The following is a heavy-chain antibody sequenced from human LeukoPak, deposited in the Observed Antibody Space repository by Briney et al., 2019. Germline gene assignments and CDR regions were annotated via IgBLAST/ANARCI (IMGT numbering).Heavy chain of an antibody. J-gene: IGHJ4*02. CDR2: IYYSGST. Sequence: SETLSLTCTVSGGSISSGGYYWSWIRQHPGKGLEWIGYIYYSGSTYYNPSLKSRVTISVDTSKNQFSLKLSSVTAADTAVYYCAGVIRYFDWLSYFDYWGQGTLVTVSS. CDR1: GGSISSGGYY. CDR3: AGVIRYFDWLSYFDY. V-gene: IGHV4-31*03. D-gene: IGHD3-9*01.